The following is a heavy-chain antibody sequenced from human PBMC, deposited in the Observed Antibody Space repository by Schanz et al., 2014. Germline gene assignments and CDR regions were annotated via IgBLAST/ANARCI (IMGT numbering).Heavy chain of an antibody. J-gene: IGHJ4*02. D-gene: IGHD5-12*01. CDR1: GFTFSSYG. CDR3: ARTGYDPSLTH. Sequence: QVQLVESGGGVVQPGRSLRLSCAASGFTFSSYGMHWVRQAPGKGLEWVSSISIRGGNTYYTDSVKGRFTISRDNSKNTLYLQMNSLRAEDTAVYYCARTGYDPSLTHWGQGTLVTVSS. CDR2: ISIRGGNT. V-gene: IGHV3-NL1*01.